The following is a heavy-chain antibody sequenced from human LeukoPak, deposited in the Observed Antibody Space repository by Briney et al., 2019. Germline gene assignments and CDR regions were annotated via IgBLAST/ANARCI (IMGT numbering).Heavy chain of an antibody. J-gene: IGHJ4*02. CDR3: ARVLHKRNYDSTTYYGY. CDR1: EFTFSTYA. D-gene: IGHD3-22*01. Sequence: RGSLRLSCAASEFTFSTYAMHWVRQAPGKGLEWVSYISSSSSTIYYADSVKGRFTISRDNAKNSLYLQMNSLRAEDTAVYYCARVLHKRNYDSTTYYGYWGQGTLVTVSS. V-gene: IGHV3-48*01. CDR2: ISSSSSTI.